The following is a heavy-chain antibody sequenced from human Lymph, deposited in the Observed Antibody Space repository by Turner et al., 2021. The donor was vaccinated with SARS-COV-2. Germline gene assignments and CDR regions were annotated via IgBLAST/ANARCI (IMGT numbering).Heavy chain of an antibody. CDR1: GLPFSSYG. D-gene: IGHD3-10*01. Sequence: QLVKSGGGGGQHGRSLRRSCAASGLPFSSYGMHWVGQAPGKGLEWVAVIWFNGSNKYYADSVKGRFTISRDKSKNTLYLQMNSLRAEDTAVYYGARDTVWFASLGAFDIWGQGTMVTISS. J-gene: IGHJ3*02. CDR2: IWFNGSNK. V-gene: IGHV3-33*01. CDR3: ARDTVWFASLGAFDI.